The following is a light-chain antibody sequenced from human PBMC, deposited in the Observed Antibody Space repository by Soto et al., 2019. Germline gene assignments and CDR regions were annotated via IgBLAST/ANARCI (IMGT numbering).Light chain of an antibody. J-gene: IGKJ5*01. Sequence: DIQMTQSPSSLSASVGDTVTITCQATHDISNFLNWYQQRPGKAPRLLIYDASNLQTGVPSRFSGSGSGTDFTFSLSNLQPEDLATYYCQQYDSFPISFGQGTRLDLK. CDR1: HDISNF. V-gene: IGKV1-33*01. CDR3: QQYDSFPIS. CDR2: DAS.